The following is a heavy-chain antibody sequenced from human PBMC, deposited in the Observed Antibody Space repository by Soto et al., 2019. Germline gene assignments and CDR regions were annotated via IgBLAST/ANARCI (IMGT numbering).Heavy chain of an antibody. V-gene: IGHV3-74*03. D-gene: IGHD2-15*01. CDR2: INIDGSRT. CDR1: EFTLSNNW. CDR3: ARDFAGRDDY. J-gene: IGHJ4*02. Sequence: EVQLVESGGGLVQPGGSLGLSCADSEFTLSNNWVHWVRQAPGEGLVWVSRINIDGSRTTYADSVKGRFTISRDHAKNTLYLQMDSLRVEDTALYYCARDFAGRDDYWGQGTLVTVSS.